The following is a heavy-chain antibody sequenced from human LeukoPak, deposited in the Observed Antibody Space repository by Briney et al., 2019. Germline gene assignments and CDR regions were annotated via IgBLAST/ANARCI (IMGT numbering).Heavy chain of an antibody. Sequence: PGGSLRLSCAASGFTVSTNYMNWVRQAPGKGLEWVSVLYSVGDTYYGESVKGRFTISRDNSKNTLYLQMNSLRAEDTAVYYCAGTKNIAAAGRLDYWGQGTLVTVSS. J-gene: IGHJ4*02. CDR3: AGTKNIAAAGRLDY. CDR1: GFTVSTNY. D-gene: IGHD6-13*01. V-gene: IGHV3-53*01. CDR2: LYSVGDT.